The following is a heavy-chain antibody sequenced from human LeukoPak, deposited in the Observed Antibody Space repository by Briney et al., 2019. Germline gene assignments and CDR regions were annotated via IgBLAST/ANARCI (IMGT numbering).Heavy chain of an antibody. V-gene: IGHV4-59*01. Sequence: PSETLSLTCTVSGGSISSYYWSRIRQPPGKGLEWIGYIYYSGSTNYNPSLKSRVTISVDTSKNQFSLKLSSVTAADTAVYYCASAPPPHYYYMDVWGKGTTVTVSS. CDR3: ASAPPPHYYYMDV. J-gene: IGHJ6*03. CDR2: IYYSGST. CDR1: GGSISSYY.